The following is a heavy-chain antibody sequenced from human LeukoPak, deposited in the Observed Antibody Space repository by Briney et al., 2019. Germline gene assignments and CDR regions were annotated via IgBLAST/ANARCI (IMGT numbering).Heavy chain of an antibody. CDR1: SYIFTKYG. V-gene: IGHV1-46*01. J-gene: IGHJ4*02. CDR2: INPSGGST. CDR3: AREGIQLWLLDY. Sequence: ASVKVSCKASSYIFTKYGITWVRQAPGQGLEWMGIINPSGGSTSYAQKFQGRVTMTRDMSTSTVYMELSSLRSEDTAVYYCAREGIQLWLLDYWGQGTLVTVSS. D-gene: IGHD5-18*01.